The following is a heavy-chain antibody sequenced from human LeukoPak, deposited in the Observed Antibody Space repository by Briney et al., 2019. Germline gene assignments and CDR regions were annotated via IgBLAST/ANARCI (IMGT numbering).Heavy chain of an antibody. CDR2: ISGSGGST. Sequence: PGGSLRLSCAASGFTFDDYAMHWVRQAPGKGLEWVSAISGSGGSTYYADSVKGRFTISRDNSKNTLYLQMNSLRAEDTAVYYCAKDLRYYYGSGSPRPYYYYYYGMDVWGQGTTVTVSS. J-gene: IGHJ6*02. V-gene: IGHV3-23*01. D-gene: IGHD3-10*01. CDR3: AKDLRYYYGSGSPRPYYYYYYGMDV. CDR1: GFTFDDYA.